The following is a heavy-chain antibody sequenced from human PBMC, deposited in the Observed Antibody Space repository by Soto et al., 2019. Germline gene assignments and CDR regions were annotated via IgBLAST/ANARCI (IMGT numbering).Heavy chain of an antibody. CDR3: ARHVAVARTRGFDT. Sequence: QVQLQESGPGLVKPSGTLSLTCAISGGSIRDNWWSWVRQPPGKGLEWIGEVYHSGTTYYNPSLKRRVTISLDKYARQIYQTMISVTAEDKAVYYRARHVAVARTRGFDTCGQGTRVTVSA. CDR2: VYHSGTT. D-gene: IGHD2-21*01. V-gene: IGHV4-4*02. CDR1: GGSIRDNW. J-gene: IGHJ4*02.